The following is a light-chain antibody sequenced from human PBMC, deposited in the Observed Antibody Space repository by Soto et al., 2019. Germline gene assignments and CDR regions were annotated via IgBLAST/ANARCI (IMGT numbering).Light chain of an antibody. J-gene: IGKJ4*01. CDR2: FGS. V-gene: IGKV2-28*01. Sequence: DIVVTQSPLSLPVTPGEPASISCRSSQSLLHSNGYNCLDWYLQKPGQSPQLLIYFGSNRASGVPDRFSGSGSGTDFTLKISRVEAEDVGVYYCMQALQTPLTFGGGTKVEIK. CDR3: MQALQTPLT. CDR1: QSLLHSNGYNC.